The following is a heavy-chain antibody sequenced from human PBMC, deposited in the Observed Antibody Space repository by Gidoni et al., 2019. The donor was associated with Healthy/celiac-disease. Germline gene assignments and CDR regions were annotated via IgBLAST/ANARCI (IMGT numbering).Heavy chain of an antibody. V-gene: IGHV3-13*01. Sequence: EVQLVESGGGLVQPGGSLRLSCAASGFTFSSYDMHWVRQATGKGLEWVSAIGTAGDTYYPGSVKGRFTISRENAENSLYLQMNSLRAGDTAVYYCARGILMTTRGMDVWGQGTTVTVSS. CDR1: GFTFSSYD. J-gene: IGHJ6*02. D-gene: IGHD4-17*01. CDR2: IGTAGDT. CDR3: ARGILMTTRGMDV.